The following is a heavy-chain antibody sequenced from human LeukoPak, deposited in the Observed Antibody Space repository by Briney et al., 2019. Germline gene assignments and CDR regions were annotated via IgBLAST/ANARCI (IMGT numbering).Heavy chain of an antibody. CDR1: GFTFSSYA. J-gene: IGHJ6*02. CDR2: ISGSGGST. Sequence: PGGSLRLSCAASGFTFSSYAMSWVRQAPGKGLEWVSAISGSGGSTYYADSVKGRFTISRDNSKNSLYLQMNSLRAEDTAVYYCAKSRIVVVPAAIRHHPDYYYYGMDVWGQGTTVTVSS. D-gene: IGHD2-2*01. V-gene: IGHV3-23*01. CDR3: AKSRIVVVPAAIRHHPDYYYYGMDV.